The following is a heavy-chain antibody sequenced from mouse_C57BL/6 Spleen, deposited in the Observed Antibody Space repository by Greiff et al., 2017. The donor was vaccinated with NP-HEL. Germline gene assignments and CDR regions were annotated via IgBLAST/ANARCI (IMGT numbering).Heavy chain of an antibody. J-gene: IGHJ3*01. Sequence: QVQLQQSGAELMKPGASVKLSCKATGYTFTGYWIEWVKQRPGHGLEWIGEILPGSGSTNYNEKFKGKAPFNADTSSNTAYMKLSSLTTEDSAIYYCARVGRHYYYGTGFAYWGQGTLVTVSA. CDR2: ILPGSGST. CDR1: GYTFTGYW. D-gene: IGHD1-1*01. CDR3: ARVGRHYYYGTGFAY. V-gene: IGHV1-9*01.